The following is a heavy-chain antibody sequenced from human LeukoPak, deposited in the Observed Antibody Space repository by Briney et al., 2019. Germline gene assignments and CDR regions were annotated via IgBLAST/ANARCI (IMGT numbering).Heavy chain of an antibody. CDR1: GYTFISYN. Sequence: ASVRVSCKASGYTFISYNINWLRQATGQGLEWMEWMNPNSGNTGYAQKFQGRVTMTRNTSISTAYMELSSLRSEDTAVYYCARARWGAATALDVWGKGTTVTISS. V-gene: IGHV1-8*01. D-gene: IGHD2-21*02. CDR3: ARARWGAATALDV. CDR2: MNPNSGNT. J-gene: IGHJ6*04.